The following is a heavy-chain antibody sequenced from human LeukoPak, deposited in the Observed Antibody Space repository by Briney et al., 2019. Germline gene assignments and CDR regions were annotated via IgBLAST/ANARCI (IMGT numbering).Heavy chain of an antibody. CDR1: GFTFSQYG. CDR2: ISGSGSRR. CDR3: AKTYDSTDY. Sequence: GGSLRLSCAASGFTFSQYGMNWVRQAPGKGLEWVSNISGSGSRRYYVDSVKGRFTISRDNSKNTLYLQMNSLRAEDTAIYYCAKTYDSTDYWGQGTLVTVSS. J-gene: IGHJ4*02. D-gene: IGHD3-22*01. V-gene: IGHV3-23*01.